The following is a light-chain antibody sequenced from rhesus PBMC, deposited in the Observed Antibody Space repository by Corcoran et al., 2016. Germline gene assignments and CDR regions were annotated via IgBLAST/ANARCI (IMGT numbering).Light chain of an antibody. CDR1: ESVGSY. J-gene: IGKJ1*01. CDR3: QQYSNWPRT. V-gene: IGKV3S9*01. CDR2: GTS. Sequence: EIVMTQSPATLSLSPGETATLSCRASESVGSYLAWYPQKPGQAPKLLIYGTSSRATGIPDRFSGSGSWTEFTLTISSLEPEDFAVYYCQQYSNWPRTFGQGTKVEIK.